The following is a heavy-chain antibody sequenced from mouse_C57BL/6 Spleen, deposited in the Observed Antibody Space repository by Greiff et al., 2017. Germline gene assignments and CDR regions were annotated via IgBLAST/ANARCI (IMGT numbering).Heavy chain of an antibody. D-gene: IGHD3-2*01. V-gene: IGHV1-82*01. CDR1: GYAFSSSW. CDR3: ARETYLPGYFDV. CDR2: IYPGDGDT. Sequence: QVQLQQSGPELVKPGASVKISCKASGYAFSSSWMNWVKQRPGKGLEWIGRIYPGDGDTNYNGKFKGKATLTADKSSSTAYMQLSSLTSEDSAVYFCARETYLPGYFDVWGTGTTVTVSS. J-gene: IGHJ1*03.